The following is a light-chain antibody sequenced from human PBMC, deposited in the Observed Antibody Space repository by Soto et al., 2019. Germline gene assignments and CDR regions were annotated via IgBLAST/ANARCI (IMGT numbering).Light chain of an antibody. Sequence: DIQMTQSPSTLSASVGDRVTITCRASQIINTWLAWYQQKPWKAPKLLIYRASNLVSGVPSRFSGSGSGTEFTLTISSLQPDDFSIYYCQQDETYSGTFGHGTKVDL. V-gene: IGKV1-5*03. CDR2: RAS. CDR3: QQDETYSGT. J-gene: IGKJ3*01. CDR1: QIINTW.